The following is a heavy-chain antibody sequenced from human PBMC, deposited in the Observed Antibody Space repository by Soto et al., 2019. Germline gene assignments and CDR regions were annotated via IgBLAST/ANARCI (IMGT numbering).Heavy chain of an antibody. J-gene: IGHJ6*02. CDR3: AKKFPQSGMDV. CDR2: IRNSGSGGST. Sequence: EVQLLESGGGLVQPGGSLRLSCGASRLSFSDYDMNWVRQAPGKGLEWVSAIRNSGSGGSTYYADSVKGRFTISRDNTKNTLYLQMNRLRAEDTAVYYCAKKFPQSGMDVWGQGTTVTVSS. V-gene: IGHV3-23*01. CDR1: RLSFSDYD.